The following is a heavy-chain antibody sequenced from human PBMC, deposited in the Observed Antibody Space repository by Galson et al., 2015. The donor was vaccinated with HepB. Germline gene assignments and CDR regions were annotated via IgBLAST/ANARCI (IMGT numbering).Heavy chain of an antibody. Sequence: SLRLSCAASGFTFSDYYMSWIRQAPGKGLEWVSYISSSGSTIYYADSVKGRFTISRDNAKNSLYLQMNSLRAEDTAVYYCAGNYDFWSGARGYYMDVWGKGTTVTVSS. J-gene: IGHJ6*03. V-gene: IGHV3-11*01. CDR2: ISSSGSTI. CDR3: AGNYDFWSGARGYYMDV. CDR1: GFTFSDYY. D-gene: IGHD3-3*01.